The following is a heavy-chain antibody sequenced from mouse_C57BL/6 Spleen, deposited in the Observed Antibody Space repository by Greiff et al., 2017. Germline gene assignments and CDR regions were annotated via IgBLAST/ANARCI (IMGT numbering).Heavy chain of an antibody. J-gene: IGHJ3*01. CDR3: ASSNYEGKTWFAY. V-gene: IGHV2-9-1*01. Sequence: VQRVESGPGLVAPSQSLSITCTVSGFSLTSYAISWVRQPPGKGLEWLGVIWTGGGTNYNSALKSRLSISKDNSKSQVFLKMNSLQTDDTARYYCASSNYEGKTWFAYWGQGTLVTVSA. D-gene: IGHD2-5*01. CDR2: IWTGGGT. CDR1: GFSLTSYA.